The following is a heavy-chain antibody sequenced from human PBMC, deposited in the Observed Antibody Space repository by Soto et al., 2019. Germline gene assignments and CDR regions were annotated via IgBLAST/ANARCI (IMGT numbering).Heavy chain of an antibody. V-gene: IGHV4-59*08. CDR1: GGSISSYY. CDR3: ERHVTIEKSNAVVLLWFGEWNDAFDF. D-gene: IGHD3-10*01. J-gene: IGHJ3*01. Sequence: TETLSLTCTVSGGSISSYYWSWIRQPPGKGLEWIGYIYYSGSTNYNPSLKSRVTISVDTSKNQFSLKLSSVTAADTAVYYCERHVTIEKSNAVVLLWFGEWNDAFDFWGQGTMVT. CDR2: IYYSGST.